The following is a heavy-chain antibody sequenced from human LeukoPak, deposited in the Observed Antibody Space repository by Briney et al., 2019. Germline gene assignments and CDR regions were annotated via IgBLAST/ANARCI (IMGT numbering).Heavy chain of an antibody. CDR2: ISSSSSYI. Sequence: PGGSLRLSCAASGLTFSSYSMNWVRHDPGKGLEWVLSISSSSSYIYYAGSVKGRFTISRDNAKNSLDLQMNSLRAEDTAVYYCARYGNGEWLAHYAFDVWGQGTMVTVAS. CDR3: ARYGNGEWLAHYAFDV. J-gene: IGHJ3*01. D-gene: IGHD6-19*01. CDR1: GLTFSSYS. V-gene: IGHV3-21*01.